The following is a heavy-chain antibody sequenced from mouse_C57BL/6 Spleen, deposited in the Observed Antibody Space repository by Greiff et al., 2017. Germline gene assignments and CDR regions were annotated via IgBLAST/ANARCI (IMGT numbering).Heavy chain of an antibody. J-gene: IGHJ4*01. Sequence: EVQGVESGEGLVKPGGSLKLSCAASGFTFSSYAMSWVRQTPEKRLEWVAYISSGGEYIYYADTVKGRFTISRDNARNTLYLQMSSLKSEDTAMYYCTRVYGNYAMDYWGQGTSVTVSS. CDR1: GFTFSSYA. D-gene: IGHD2-1*01. V-gene: IGHV5-9-1*02. CDR2: ISSGGEYI. CDR3: TRVYGNYAMDY.